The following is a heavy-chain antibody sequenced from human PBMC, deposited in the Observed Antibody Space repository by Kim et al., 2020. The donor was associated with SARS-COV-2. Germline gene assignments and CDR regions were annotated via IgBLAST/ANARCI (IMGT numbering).Heavy chain of an antibody. D-gene: IGHD3-10*01. V-gene: IGHV4-59*08. CDR2: IYYSGST. Sequence: SETLSLTCTVSGGSISSYYWSWIRQPPGKGLEWIGYIYYSGSTNYNPSLKSRVTISVDTSKNQFSLKLSSVTAADTAVYYCARHFHARAGSGSANWFDPWGQGTLVTVSS. CDR1: GGSISSYY. CDR3: ARHFHARAGSGSANWFDP. J-gene: IGHJ5*02.